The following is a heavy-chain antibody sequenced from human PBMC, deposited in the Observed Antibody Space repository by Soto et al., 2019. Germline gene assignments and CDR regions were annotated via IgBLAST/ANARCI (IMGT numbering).Heavy chain of an antibody. V-gene: IGHV3-23*01. CDR3: AKDFRRVTMVRGRYYMDV. D-gene: IGHD3-10*01. CDR2: ISGSGGST. J-gene: IGHJ6*03. Sequence: GSLRLSCAASGFTFSSYAMSWVRQAPGKGLEWVSAISGSGGSTYYADSVKGRFTISRDNSKNTLYLQMNSLRAEDTAVYYCAKDFRRVTMVRGRYYMDVWGKGTTVTVSS. CDR1: GFTFSSYA.